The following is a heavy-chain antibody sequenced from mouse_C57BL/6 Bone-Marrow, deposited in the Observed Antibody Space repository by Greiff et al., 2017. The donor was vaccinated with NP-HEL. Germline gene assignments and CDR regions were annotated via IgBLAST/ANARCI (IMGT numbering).Heavy chain of an antibody. CDR1: GFTFSSYA. D-gene: IGHD2-5*01. CDR3: ARERDSNYPRWYFDV. V-gene: IGHV5-4*01. Sequence: EVKLVESGGGLVKPGGSLKLSCAASGFTFSSYAMSWVRQTPEKRLEWVATISDGGSYTYYPDNVKGRFTISRDNAKNNLYLQMSHLKSEDTAMYYCARERDSNYPRWYFDVWGTGTTVTVSS. J-gene: IGHJ1*03. CDR2: ISDGGSYT.